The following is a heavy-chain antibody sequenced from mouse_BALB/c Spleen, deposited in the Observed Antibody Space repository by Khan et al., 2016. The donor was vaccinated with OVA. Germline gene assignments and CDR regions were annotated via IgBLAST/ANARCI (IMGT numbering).Heavy chain of an antibody. CDR2: ILPGSNST. V-gene: IGHV1-9*01. CDR3: ARGNYYGSTSWFGY. CDR1: GYTFSSYW. D-gene: IGHD1-1*01. J-gene: IGHJ3*01. Sequence: QVQLQQSGAELMKPGASVKISCKPTGYTFSSYWIEWVKQRPGHGLEWIGEILPGSNSTNYNERFQGKATITADTSSNTAYMQLSSLTSEDSAIYYCARGNYYGSTSWFGYWGHGTLVTVSA.